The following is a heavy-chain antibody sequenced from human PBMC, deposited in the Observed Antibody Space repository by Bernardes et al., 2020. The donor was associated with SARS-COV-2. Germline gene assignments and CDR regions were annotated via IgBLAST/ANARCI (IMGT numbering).Heavy chain of an antibody. Sequence: ASVKVSCKASGYTFTGYYMHWVRQAPGQGLEWMGWINPNSGGTNYAQKFQGRVTMTRDTSISTAYMELSRLRSDDTAVYYCARGLERDYYYYYGMDVWGQGTTVTV. CDR3: ARGLERDYYYYYGMDV. V-gene: IGHV1-2*02. J-gene: IGHJ6*02. D-gene: IGHD1-1*01. CDR2: INPNSGGT. CDR1: GYTFTGYY.